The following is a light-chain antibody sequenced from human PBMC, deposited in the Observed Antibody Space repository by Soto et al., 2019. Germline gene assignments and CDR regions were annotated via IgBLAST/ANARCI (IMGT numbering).Light chain of an antibody. CDR2: KNN. J-gene: IGLJ7*01. V-gene: IGLV1-47*01. CDR3: AAWDDSLSGPGV. Sequence: QSVLTQPPSASGTPGQRVTISCSGSSSNIGNFYVYWYQQLPGTAPKLLIYKNNQRPLGVPDRFSGSKSGTSASLAISWLRSEDEADYYCAAWDDSLSGPGVFGGGTQLTVL. CDR1: SSNIGNFY.